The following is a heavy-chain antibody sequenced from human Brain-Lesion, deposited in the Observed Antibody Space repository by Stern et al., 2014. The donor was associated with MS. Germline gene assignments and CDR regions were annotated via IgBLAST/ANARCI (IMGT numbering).Heavy chain of an antibody. J-gene: IGHJ6*02. CDR3: ARVQRGITIFGVVTDYYYLGMDV. CDR1: GYIFTGYY. CDR2: IKPNTGGT. Sequence: VQLVESGAEVKKPGASVKVSCTTSGYIFTGYYINWVRQAHGQGLEWMAWIKPNTGGTKYAQKFQGRVTMSRDTSISTAYVELSSLTSDDTAVYYCARVQRGITIFGVVTDYYYLGMDVWGQGTTVTVSS. D-gene: IGHD3-3*01. V-gene: IGHV1-2*02.